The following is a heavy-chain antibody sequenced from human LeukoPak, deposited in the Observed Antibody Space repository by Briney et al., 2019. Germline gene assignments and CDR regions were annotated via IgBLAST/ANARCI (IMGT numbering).Heavy chain of an antibody. Sequence: SVKVSCKAPGGTFSNYAISWVRQAPGQGLEWMGGIIPMFGPASSAHQGRVTITTDDSTSTVYMELSSLTSEDTAVYYCARDRAPAIGPQPAYYYYYMDVWGKGTTVTVSS. J-gene: IGHJ6*03. V-gene: IGHV1-69*05. CDR1: GGTFSNYA. CDR2: IIPMFGPA. D-gene: IGHD2-21*02. CDR3: ARDRAPAIGPQPAYYYYYMDV.